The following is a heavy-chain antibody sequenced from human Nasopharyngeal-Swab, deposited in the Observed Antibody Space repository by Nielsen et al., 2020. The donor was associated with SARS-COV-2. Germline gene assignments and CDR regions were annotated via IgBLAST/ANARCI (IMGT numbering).Heavy chain of an antibody. D-gene: IGHD4-17*01. Sequence: RQAPGKGLEWVSYISSSSSYTNYADSVKGRFTISRDNAKNSLYLQMNSLRAEDTAVYYCARRRLRLSYYYYGMDVWGQGTTVTVSS. CDR2: ISSSSSYT. J-gene: IGHJ6*02. CDR3: ARRRLRLSYYYYGMDV. V-gene: IGHV3-11*06.